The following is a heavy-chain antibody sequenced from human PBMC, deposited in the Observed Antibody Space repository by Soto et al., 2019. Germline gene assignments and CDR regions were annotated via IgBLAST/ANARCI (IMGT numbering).Heavy chain of an antibody. D-gene: IGHD3-10*01. J-gene: IGHJ4*02. CDR3: AKADGQRGRYFDY. CDR1: GFTFSSYA. V-gene: IGHV3-23*01. CDR2: ISGSGSST. Sequence: GGSLRLSCAASGFTFSSYAMSWVRQAPGKGLEWVSAISGSGSSTYYADSVKGRFTISRDNSKNTLYLQMNSLRAEDTAVYYCAKADGQRGRYFDYWGQGTLVTVSS.